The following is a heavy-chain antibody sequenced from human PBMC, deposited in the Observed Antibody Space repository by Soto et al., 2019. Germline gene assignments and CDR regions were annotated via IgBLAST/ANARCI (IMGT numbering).Heavy chain of an antibody. Sequence: SETLSLTCTVSGGSVSSGSYYWSWIRQPPGKGLEWIGYIYYGGSTNYNPSLKSRVTISVDTSKNQFSLKLSSVTAADTAVYYCARDPGQSGYYYAGRDYYYYGMDVWGQGTTVTVSS. J-gene: IGHJ6*02. CDR1: GGSVSSGSYY. V-gene: IGHV4-61*01. D-gene: IGHD3-22*01. CDR3: ARDPGQSGYYYAGRDYYYYGMDV. CDR2: IYYGGST.